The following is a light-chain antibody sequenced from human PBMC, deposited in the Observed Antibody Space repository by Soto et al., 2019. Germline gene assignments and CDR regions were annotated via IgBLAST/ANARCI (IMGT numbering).Light chain of an antibody. CDR3: QQRSKWPPKVT. Sequence: EIVLTQSPATLSLSPGERATVSCRASQSVSTYLAWYQQKPGQAPSLLSYDASNRATGIPARLSGSGSGTDFTLTINSLEPEDFAVYYCQQRSKWPPKVTGGPGTKVHI. CDR1: QSVSTY. CDR2: DAS. J-gene: IGKJ3*01. V-gene: IGKV3-11*01.